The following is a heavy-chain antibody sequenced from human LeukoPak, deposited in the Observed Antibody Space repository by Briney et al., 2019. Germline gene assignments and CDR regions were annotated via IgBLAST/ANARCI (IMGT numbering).Heavy chain of an antibody. V-gene: IGHV3-53*01. Sequence: PGGSLRLSCAASGFTVSSNYMSWVRQAPGKGLEWVSVLYSGGRTYYADSVKGRFTISRDNSKNTLYLQMNSLRAEDTAVYYCAKDGRWELSDFDYWGQGTLVTVSS. CDR1: GFTVSSNY. D-gene: IGHD1-26*01. CDR3: AKDGRWELSDFDY. CDR2: LYSGGRT. J-gene: IGHJ4*02.